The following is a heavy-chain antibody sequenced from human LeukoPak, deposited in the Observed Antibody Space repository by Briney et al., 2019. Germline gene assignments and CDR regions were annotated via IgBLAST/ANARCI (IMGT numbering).Heavy chain of an antibody. J-gene: IGHJ4*02. CDR3: GRGLLWFGELYGY. Sequence: SGTLSLTCTVSGGSISRGGYYWSWIRPHPGKGLEWIGYIYYGGSTYYNPSFKSRVTISVDTSKNQFSLMLSPVAAADTAVYYCGRGLLWFGELYGYWGQGTLVTVSS. CDR2: IYYGGST. CDR1: GGSISRGGYY. D-gene: IGHD3-10*01. V-gene: IGHV4-31*02.